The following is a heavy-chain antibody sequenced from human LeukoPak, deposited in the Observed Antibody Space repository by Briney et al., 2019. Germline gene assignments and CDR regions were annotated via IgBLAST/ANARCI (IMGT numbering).Heavy chain of an antibody. V-gene: IGHV4-4*07. D-gene: IGHD6-13*01. Sequence: SETLSLTCTVSGGSISSYYWSWIRQPAGKGLEWIGRIYTSGSTNYNPSLKSRVTMSVDTSKNQFSLKLSSVTAADTAVYYCARDRPRIAAAGTYYFDYWGQGTLVTVSS. J-gene: IGHJ4*02. CDR2: IYTSGST. CDR1: GGSISSYY. CDR3: ARDRPRIAAAGTYYFDY.